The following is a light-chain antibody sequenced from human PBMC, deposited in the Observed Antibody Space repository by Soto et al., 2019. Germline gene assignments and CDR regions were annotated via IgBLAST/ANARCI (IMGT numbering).Light chain of an antibody. V-gene: IGKV4-1*01. CDR2: WAS. CDR3: QQYHSAPQT. Sequence: DIVMTQSPDSMAVSLGERATINCKSSQSVLFSPNTKNYLAWYQQKPGQPPKLYIYWASTRESGVPDRFSGSGSGTDFTLTISSLQSEDVAFYYCQQYHSAPQTFGQGTKLDIK. CDR1: QSVLFSPNTKNY. J-gene: IGKJ1*01.